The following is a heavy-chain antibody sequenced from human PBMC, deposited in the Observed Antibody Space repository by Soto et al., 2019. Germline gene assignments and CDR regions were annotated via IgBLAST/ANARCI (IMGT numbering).Heavy chain of an antibody. Sequence: PGGSLRLSCAASGFTFSSYGMHWVRQAPGKGLEWVAVISYDGSNKYYADSVKGRFTISRDNSKNTLYLQMNSLRAEDTAVYYCAKDQDFWTPYGMDVWGQGTTVTVSS. D-gene: IGHD3-3*01. CDR3: AKDQDFWTPYGMDV. J-gene: IGHJ6*02. CDR1: GFTFSSYG. V-gene: IGHV3-30*18. CDR2: ISYDGSNK.